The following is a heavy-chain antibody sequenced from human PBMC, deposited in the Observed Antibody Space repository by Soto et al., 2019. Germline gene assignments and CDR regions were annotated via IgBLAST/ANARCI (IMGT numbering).Heavy chain of an antibody. J-gene: IGHJ4*02. D-gene: IGHD2-15*01. V-gene: IGHV4-31*03. CDR2: IYYRGNS. CDR1: SDSITSGPYY. Sequence: QVQLQESGPGLVKPSQTRSLTCTVSSDSITSGPYYWSWVRQHPGRGLALIGSIYYRGNSYYNPSLKSRISISLDRSKNPFSLELNSVTAADTAVYYCARSGGSNSWYGVFDFWGQGTLVTVSS. CDR3: ARSGGSNSWYGVFDF.